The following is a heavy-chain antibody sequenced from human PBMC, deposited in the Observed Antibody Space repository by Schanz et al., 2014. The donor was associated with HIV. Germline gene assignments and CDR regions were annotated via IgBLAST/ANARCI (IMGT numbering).Heavy chain of an antibody. V-gene: IGHV3-30-3*01. D-gene: IGHD6-19*01. J-gene: IGHJ4*02. Sequence: QVQLVESGGGLVQPGGSLRLSCAASGFTFSSYWMHWVRQPPGKGLEWVAAMSYDGFSKYYADSVKGRFTISRDYSKNSLDLEVSSLRTEDTAIYFCAREGGTSGRNGYFDSWGQGALVTVSS. CDR3: AREGGTSGRNGYFDS. CDR1: GFTFSSYW. CDR2: MSYDGFSK.